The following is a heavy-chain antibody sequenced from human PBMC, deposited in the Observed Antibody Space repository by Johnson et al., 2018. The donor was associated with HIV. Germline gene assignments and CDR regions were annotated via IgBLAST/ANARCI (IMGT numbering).Heavy chain of an antibody. D-gene: IGHD2-2*01. Sequence: QVQLVESGGGLVQPGGSLRLSCAASGFTFSSYAMHWVRQAPGKGLEWVAVISYDGSNKYYAASVKGRFTISRDNSKNTLYLQMNSLRAEDTAVYYCASKTPVVEDAFDIWGQGTMVTVSS. CDR3: ASKTPVVEDAFDI. V-gene: IGHV3-30*04. CDR2: ISYDGSNK. J-gene: IGHJ3*02. CDR1: GFTFSSYA.